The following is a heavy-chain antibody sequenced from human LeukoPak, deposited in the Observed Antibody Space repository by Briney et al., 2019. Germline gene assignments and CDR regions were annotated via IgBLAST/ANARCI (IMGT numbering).Heavy chain of an antibody. CDR1: GFTFSSYA. J-gene: IGHJ4*02. CDR2: ISYDGSNK. D-gene: IGHD6-13*01. Sequence: GGSLRLSCAASGFTFSSYAMHWVRQAPGKGLEWVAVISYDGSNKYYADSVKGRSTISRDNSKNTLYLQMNSLRAEDTAVYYCEKIAAAGSYWGQGTLVTVSS. CDR3: EKIAAAGSY. V-gene: IGHV3-30-3*02.